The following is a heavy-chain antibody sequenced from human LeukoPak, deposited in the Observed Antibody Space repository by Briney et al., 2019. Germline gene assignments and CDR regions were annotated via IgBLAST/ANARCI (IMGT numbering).Heavy chain of an antibody. J-gene: IGHJ4*02. CDR3: AGTYYYGSGIYDF. CDR2: ISSSGSTI. V-gene: IGHV3-11*04. D-gene: IGHD3-10*01. CDR1: GFTFSDYY. Sequence: PGGSLRLSCAASGFTFSDYYMSWIRQAPGKGLEWVSYISSSGSTIYYADSVEGRFTITRDNAKNSLDLQMNSLRAEDTAVYYCAGTYYYGSGIYDFWGQGTLVTVSS.